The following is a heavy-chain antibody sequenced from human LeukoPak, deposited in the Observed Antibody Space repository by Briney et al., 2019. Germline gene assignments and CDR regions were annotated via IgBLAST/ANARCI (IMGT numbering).Heavy chain of an antibody. CDR1: GFTFSNAW. V-gene: IGHV3-15*01. Sequence: NLGGSFRLSCEASGFTFSNAWMSWGRQAPGKGLEWVGQIKSKTDGGTTDYAAPVKGRFTISRDDSKNTLYLQMNSLKTEDTAVYYCTTLGSGYSSFWGQGTLVTVSS. CDR3: TTLGSGYSSF. J-gene: IGHJ4*02. D-gene: IGHD5-12*01. CDR2: IKSKTDGGTT.